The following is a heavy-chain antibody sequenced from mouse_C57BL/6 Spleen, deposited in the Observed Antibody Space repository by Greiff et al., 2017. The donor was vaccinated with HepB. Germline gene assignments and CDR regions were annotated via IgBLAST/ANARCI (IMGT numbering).Heavy chain of an antibody. D-gene: IGHD2-3*01. Sequence: EVQVVESGEGLVKPGGSLELSCAASGFTFSSYAMSWVRQTPEKRLEWVAYISSGGDYIYYADTVKGRFTISRDNARNTLYLQMSSLKSEDTAMYYCTRDDGYIYYAMDYWGQGTSVTVSS. V-gene: IGHV5-9-1*02. J-gene: IGHJ4*01. CDR3: TRDDGYIYYAMDY. CDR1: GFTFSSYA. CDR2: ISSGGDYI.